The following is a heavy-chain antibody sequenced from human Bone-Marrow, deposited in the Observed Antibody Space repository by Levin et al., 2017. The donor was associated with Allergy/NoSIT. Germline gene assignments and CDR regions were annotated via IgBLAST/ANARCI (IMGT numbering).Heavy chain of an antibody. CDR2: MNPNSGNT. V-gene: IGHV1-8*01. J-gene: IGHJ6*02. Sequence: GASVKVSCKASGYTFTSYDINWVRQATGQGLEWMGWMNPNSGNTGYAQKCQGRVTMTRNTSISTAYIELSSLRSEDTAVYYCARVVPRYYYYYYGMDVWGQGTTVTVSS. CDR1: GYTFTSYD. CDR3: ARVVPRYYYYYYGMDV. D-gene: IGHD3-10*01.